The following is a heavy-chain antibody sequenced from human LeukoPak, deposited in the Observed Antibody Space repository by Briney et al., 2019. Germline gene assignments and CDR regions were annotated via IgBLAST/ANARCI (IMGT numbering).Heavy chain of an antibody. V-gene: IGHV4-59*01. CDR2: IYYSGST. CDR1: GGSISSYY. CDR3: ARVGGTNYYYYGMDV. D-gene: IGHD1-1*01. Sequence: PSETLSLTCTVSGGSISSYYWSWIRQPPGKGLEWIGYIYYSGSTNYNPSLKSRVTISVDTSNNQSSLKLSSVTAADTAVYYCARVGGTNYYYYGMDVWGQGTTVTVSS. J-gene: IGHJ6*02.